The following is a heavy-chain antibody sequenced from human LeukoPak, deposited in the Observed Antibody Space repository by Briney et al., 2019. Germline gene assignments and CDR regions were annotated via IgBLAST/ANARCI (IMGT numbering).Heavy chain of an antibody. CDR3: AKEGHLYYYDSSGYGGYFDY. Sequence: GGSLRLSCAASGFTFSSSAMVWVRHAPGKGLEWVSTISYSGSGTYYADSVKGRFTISRDNSENTLYLQMNSLRAEDTAVYYCAKEGHLYYYDSSGYGGYFDYWGQGTLVTVSS. CDR2: ISYSGSGT. J-gene: IGHJ4*02. V-gene: IGHV3-23*01. CDR1: GFTFSSSA. D-gene: IGHD3-22*01.